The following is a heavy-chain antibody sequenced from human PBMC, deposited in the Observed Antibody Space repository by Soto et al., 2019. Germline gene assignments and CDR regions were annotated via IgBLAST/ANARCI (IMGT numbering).Heavy chain of an antibody. Sequence: ASVKVSCKASGYTFTGYYMHWVRQAPGQGLEWMGWINPNSGGTNYAQKFQGWVTMTRDTSISTAYMELSRLRSDDTAVYYCARSYSVAGRPFDTWGQGTLVTVSS. V-gene: IGHV1-2*04. CDR2: INPNSGGT. J-gene: IGHJ4*02. CDR3: ARSYSVAGRPFDT. D-gene: IGHD6-19*01. CDR1: GYTFTGYY.